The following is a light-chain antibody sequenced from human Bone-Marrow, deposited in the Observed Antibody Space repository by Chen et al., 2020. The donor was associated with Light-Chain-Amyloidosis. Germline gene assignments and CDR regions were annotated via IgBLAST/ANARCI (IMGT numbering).Light chain of an antibody. CDR3: QEWDRRSDRPV. Sequence: SYVLTQPSSVSVAPGQTATIACGGNNIGSTSVHWYQQTPGQAPLLVVYDDSDRPSGIPERLSGSNSGNTATLTISRLKAGDAADYFCQEWDRRSDRPVFGGGTKLTVL. CDR2: DDS. CDR1: NIGSTS. V-gene: IGLV3-21*02. J-gene: IGLJ2*01.